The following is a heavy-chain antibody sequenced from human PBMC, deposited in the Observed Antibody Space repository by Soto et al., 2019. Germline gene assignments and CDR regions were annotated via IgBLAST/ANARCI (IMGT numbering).Heavy chain of an antibody. CDR1: GYTFTSDG. V-gene: IGHV1-18*01. J-gene: IGHJ5*02. CDR3: ARGLHSGYDEHWFDR. D-gene: IGHD5-12*01. Sequence: ASVKGSCKASGYTFTSDGISWGRQAPGQGLEWMGWISAYNGNTNYAQKLQGRVTMTTDTSPSTAYMELRSLRSDDTAVYYCARGLHSGYDEHWFDRWGQGTLVTVSS. CDR2: ISAYNGNT.